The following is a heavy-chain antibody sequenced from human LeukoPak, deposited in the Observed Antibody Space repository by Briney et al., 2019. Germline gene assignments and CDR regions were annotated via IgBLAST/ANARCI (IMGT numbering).Heavy chain of an antibody. Sequence: SETLSLTCAVYGGSFSGYYWSWIRQPPGKGLEWIGEINHSGSTNYNPSLKSRVTISVDTSKNQFSLKLSSVTATDTAVYYCARQPGEDSSGWYVFDYWGQGTLVTVSS. D-gene: IGHD6-19*01. CDR2: INHSGST. J-gene: IGHJ4*02. V-gene: IGHV4-34*01. CDR3: ARQPGEDSSGWYVFDY. CDR1: GGSFSGYY.